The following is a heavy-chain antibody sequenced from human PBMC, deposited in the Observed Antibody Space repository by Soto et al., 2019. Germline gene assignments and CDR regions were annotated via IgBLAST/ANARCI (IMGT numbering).Heavy chain of an antibody. J-gene: IGHJ3*02. Sequence: ESGPTLVKPTQTLTLTCTFSGFSLSTNGVGVGWIRQPPGKALEWLALFYWDDAKRYSPSLNSRLTITKDTSKNQVVLTMTNVDPVDTATYYCAHRTGEGPNDVFDIWGQGTMVTVSS. CDR3: AHRTGEGPNDVFDI. V-gene: IGHV2-5*02. CDR1: GFSLSTNGVG. D-gene: IGHD7-27*01. CDR2: FYWDDAK.